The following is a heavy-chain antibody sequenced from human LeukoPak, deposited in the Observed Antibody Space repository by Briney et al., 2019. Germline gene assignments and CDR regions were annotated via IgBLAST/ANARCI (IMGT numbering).Heavy chain of an antibody. CDR3: AGGDGRAHGPPFDY. J-gene: IGHJ4*02. Sequence: SETLSLTCSVSGVIISTYYWSWVRQAPGEAREWVGYTFRSGNTNYNTSLKSRVLISADTSKSQFSLSLTSVTAADTAVYFCAGGDGRAHGPPFDYWGPGPLVRVPS. CDR1: GVIISTYY. D-gene: IGHD2-8*01. V-gene: IGHV4-59*01. CDR2: TFRSGNT.